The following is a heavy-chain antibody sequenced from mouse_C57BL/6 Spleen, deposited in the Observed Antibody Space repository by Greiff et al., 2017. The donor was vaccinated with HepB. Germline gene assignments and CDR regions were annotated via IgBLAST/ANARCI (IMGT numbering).Heavy chain of an antibody. CDR3: ARGDSSGTGAY. J-gene: IGHJ3*01. CDR1: GYAFSSSW. Sequence: LQESGPELVKPGASVKISCKASGYAFSSSWMNWVKQRPGKGLEWIGRIYPGDGDTNYNGKFKGKATLTADKSSSTAYMQLSSLTSEDSAVYFCARGDSSGTGAYWGQGTLVTVSA. D-gene: IGHD3-2*02. V-gene: IGHV1-82*01. CDR2: IYPGDGDT.